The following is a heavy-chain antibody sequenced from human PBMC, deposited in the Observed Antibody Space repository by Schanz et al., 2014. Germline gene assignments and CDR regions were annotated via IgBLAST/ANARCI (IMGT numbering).Heavy chain of an antibody. CDR2: IKKDGSEK. CDR3: AKSDAFDI. J-gene: IGHJ3*02. CDR1: GFTFTNYA. Sequence: DVQLLESGGGLVQPGGSLRLSCAASGFTFTNYAMSWVRQAPGKGLEWVANIKKDGSEKYYVDSVKGRFTISRDNAKNTLYLQMNSLRAEDTAVYYCAKSDAFDIWGQGTLVTVSS. V-gene: IGHV3-7*01.